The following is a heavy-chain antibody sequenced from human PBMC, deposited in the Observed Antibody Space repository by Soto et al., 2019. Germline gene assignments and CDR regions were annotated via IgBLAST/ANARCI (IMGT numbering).Heavy chain of an antibody. Sequence: SETLSLTCTVSCGSVSSGSYYWSWIRQPPGKGLEWIGYIYYSGSTNYNPSLKSRVTISVDTSKNQFSLKLSSVTAADTAVYYCARETRGYCSGGSCYVPPANWFDPWGQGTLVTVSS. CDR1: CGSVSSGSYY. J-gene: IGHJ5*02. CDR2: IYYSGST. V-gene: IGHV4-61*01. CDR3: ARETRGYCSGGSCYVPPANWFDP. D-gene: IGHD2-15*01.